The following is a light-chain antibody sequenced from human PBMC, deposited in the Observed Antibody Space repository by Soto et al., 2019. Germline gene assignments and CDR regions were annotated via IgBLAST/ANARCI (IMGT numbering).Light chain of an antibody. Sequence: EIGLTQSPATLSLSPGRRATLSCRASQSVSSYLAWYQQKPGQAPRLLIYDASNRATGIPARFSGSGSGTDFTLTISSLEPEDFAVYYCQQRSNWPALTFGGGTKVDI. J-gene: IGKJ4*01. CDR3: QQRSNWPALT. CDR1: QSVSSY. CDR2: DAS. V-gene: IGKV3-11*01.